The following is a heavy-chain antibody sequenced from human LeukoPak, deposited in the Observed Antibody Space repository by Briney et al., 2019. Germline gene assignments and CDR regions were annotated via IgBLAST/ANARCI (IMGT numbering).Heavy chain of an antibody. CDR3: TRAGVTTNWFDP. J-gene: IGHJ5*02. CDR1: GFTFSSYG. V-gene: IGHV3-49*04. CDR2: IRSKGYGGTT. Sequence: GGSLRLSCAASGFTFSSYGMHWVRQAPGKGLEWVGFIRSKGYGGTTEYAASVKGRFMISRDDSKSIAYLQMNSLKTEDTAVYFCTRAGVTTNWFDPWGQGTLVTVSS. D-gene: IGHD2-8*01.